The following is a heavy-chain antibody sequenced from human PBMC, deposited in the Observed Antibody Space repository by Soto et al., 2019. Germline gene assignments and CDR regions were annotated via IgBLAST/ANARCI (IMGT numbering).Heavy chain of an antibody. D-gene: IGHD3-10*01. CDR1: GGSFSGYY. V-gene: IGHV4-34*01. CDR3: ARGVITMVRGVTYYFDY. J-gene: IGHJ4*02. CDR2: INHSGST. Sequence: SETLSLTCAVYGGSFSGYYWSWIRQPPGKGLEWIGEINHSGSTNYNPSLKSRVTISVDTSKNQFSLKLSSVTAADTAVYYCARGVITMVRGVTYYFDYWGQGTLVTVSS.